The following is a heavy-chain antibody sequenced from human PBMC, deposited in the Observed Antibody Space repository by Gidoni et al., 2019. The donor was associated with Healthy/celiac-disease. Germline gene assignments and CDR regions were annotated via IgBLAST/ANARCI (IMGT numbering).Heavy chain of an antibody. CDR3: ARDLERSCYPLCAFDI. V-gene: IGHV1-69*01. CDR1: GVTFSSCA. Sequence: QVLLVHSGDEVQKPASSVQFSCQASGVTFSSCAISWVRQAPGQGLEWMGGTSPILGTANYEQKFQGRVTITADESTSTAYMELSSLRSEDTAVYYCARDLERSCYPLCAFDIWGQGTMVTVSS. D-gene: IGHD2-15*01. CDR2: TSPILGTA. J-gene: IGHJ3*02.